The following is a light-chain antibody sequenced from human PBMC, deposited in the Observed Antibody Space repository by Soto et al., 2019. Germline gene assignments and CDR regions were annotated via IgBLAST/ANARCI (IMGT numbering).Light chain of an antibody. Sequence: DIVLTQSPATLSLSLGDRATLSCRASQSVGTFFAWYQQKPGQAPRLLIYDASNRATGIPARFSGSGSGTDFTLTISSLEPEDFALYYCQKWYNWPQWTFGQGTKVDIK. CDR2: DAS. J-gene: IGKJ1*01. CDR1: QSVGTF. V-gene: IGKV3-11*01. CDR3: QKWYNWPQWT.